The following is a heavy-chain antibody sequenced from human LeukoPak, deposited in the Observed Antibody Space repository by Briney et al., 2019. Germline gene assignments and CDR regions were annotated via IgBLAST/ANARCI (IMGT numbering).Heavy chain of an antibody. D-gene: IGHD3-10*01. CDR3: ARRYYSGSTPSMDV. CDR1: GGSFSGYY. J-gene: IGHJ6*04. CDR2: INHGGST. Sequence: SETLSLTCAVYGGSFSGYYWSWIRQPPGQGLEWIGEINHGGSTNYNPSFKSRVTISVDTSKNQFSLKLSAVTAADTAVYYCARRYYSGSTPSMDVWDKGTTVTVSS. V-gene: IGHV4-34*01.